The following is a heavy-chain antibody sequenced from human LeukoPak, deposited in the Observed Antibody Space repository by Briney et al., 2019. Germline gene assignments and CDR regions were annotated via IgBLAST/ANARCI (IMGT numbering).Heavy chain of an antibody. CDR3: ARGARKGDDYGGFFDY. CDR1: GFTFSSYG. V-gene: IGHV3-30*03. J-gene: IGHJ4*02. Sequence: GGSLRLSCAASGFTFSSYGMHWVRQAPGKGLEWVAVISYDGSNKYYADSVKGRFTISRDNSKNTLYLQMNSLRAEDTAVFYCARGARKGDDYGGFFDYWGQGTLVTVSS. CDR2: ISYDGSNK. D-gene: IGHD4-23*01.